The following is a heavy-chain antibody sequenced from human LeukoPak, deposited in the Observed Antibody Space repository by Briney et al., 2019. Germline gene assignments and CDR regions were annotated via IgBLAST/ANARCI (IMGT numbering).Heavy chain of an antibody. CDR2: IRGIGGST. CDR3: AKGGRVGY. V-gene: IGHV3-23*01. D-gene: IGHD2-15*01. CDR1: GFTFSSYA. J-gene: IGHJ4*02. Sequence: GGSLRLSCAASGFTFSSYAMSWVRQAPGKGLEWVSAIRGIGGSTYYAVSVKGRFTISRDNSKNTLYLKMNSLRAEDTAVYYCAKGGRVGYWGQGTLVTVSS.